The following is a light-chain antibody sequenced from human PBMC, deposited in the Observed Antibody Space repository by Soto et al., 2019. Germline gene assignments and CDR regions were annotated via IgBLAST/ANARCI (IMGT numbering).Light chain of an antibody. J-gene: IGKJ1*01. CDR1: QSVTSTY. CDR3: QQYGFSLWT. Sequence: DIVLTQSPGTLSLSPGERATLSCRASQSVTSTYLAWYQQKPGQAPRLLIYGASSRATGIPDRFSGSGSGTDFTLTISRLEPEEFAVYYCQQYGFSLWTFGQGTKVEIK. CDR2: GAS. V-gene: IGKV3-20*01.